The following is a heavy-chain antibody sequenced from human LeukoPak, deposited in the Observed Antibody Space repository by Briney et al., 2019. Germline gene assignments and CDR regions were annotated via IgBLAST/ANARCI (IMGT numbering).Heavy chain of an antibody. V-gene: IGHV4-31*03. Sequence: SETLSLTCTVSGDSISSCGCYWSWIRQHPGKGLEWIGYIYYSGTTTYNPSLKSRVTISVDTSKNQFSLNLSSVTAADTAVYYCAGERRRYSVTFDYWGQGTLVTVSS. D-gene: IGHD2-15*01. CDR2: IYYSGTT. CDR1: GDSISSCGCY. J-gene: IGHJ4*02. CDR3: AGERRRYSVTFDY.